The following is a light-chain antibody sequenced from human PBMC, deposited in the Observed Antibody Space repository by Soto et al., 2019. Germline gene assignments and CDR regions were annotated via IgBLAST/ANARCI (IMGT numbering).Light chain of an antibody. Sequence: EIVLTQSPATLSLSPGERATLSCRASQSVGRHLAWYQQKPGQAPRLLIYDASNRATGVPARFSGSGSGTDFTLSISSLEPEDFAVYYGQQRNNWPPATFGGGTKVEIK. V-gene: IGKV3-11*01. CDR3: QQRNNWPPAT. J-gene: IGKJ4*01. CDR2: DAS. CDR1: QSVGRH.